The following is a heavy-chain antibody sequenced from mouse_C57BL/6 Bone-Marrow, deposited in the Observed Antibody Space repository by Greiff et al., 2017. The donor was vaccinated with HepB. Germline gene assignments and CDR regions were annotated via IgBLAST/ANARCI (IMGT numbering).Heavy chain of an antibody. Sequence: EVMLVESGGGLVQPGGSLSLSCAASGFTFTDYYMSWVRQPPGKALEWLGFIRNKANGYTTEYSASVKGRFTISGDNSQSILYLQMNALRAEDSATYYCARSNSNYNAMDYWGQGTSVTVSS. CDR2: IRNKANGYTT. V-gene: IGHV7-3*01. CDR1: GFTFTDYY. J-gene: IGHJ4*01. CDR3: ARSNSNYNAMDY. D-gene: IGHD2-5*01.